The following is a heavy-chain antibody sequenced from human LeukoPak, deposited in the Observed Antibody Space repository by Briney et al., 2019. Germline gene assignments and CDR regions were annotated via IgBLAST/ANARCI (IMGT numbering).Heavy chain of an antibody. J-gene: IGHJ2*01. Sequence: SETLSLTCTVSGGSISGHYWNWIRQSPEKGLEWIGYIYDSGTANYNPSLKSRVAISIDTFKNQFSLSLNSLTAADTAIYFCARKNFYPYWYFDVWGRGTLVTVSS. CDR2: IYDSGTA. CDR3: ARKNFYPYWYFDV. D-gene: IGHD3-3*01. CDR1: GGSISGHY. V-gene: IGHV4-59*08.